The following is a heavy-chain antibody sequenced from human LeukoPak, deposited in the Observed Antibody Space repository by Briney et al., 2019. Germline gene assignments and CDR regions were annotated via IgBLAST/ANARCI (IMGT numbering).Heavy chain of an antibody. V-gene: IGHV3-21*01. Sequence: GGSLRLSCAASGFTFSSYAMSWVRQAPGKGLEWVSSISSSSSYIYYADSVKGRFTISRDNAKNSLYLQMNSLGAEDTAVYYCARDIHPRRAQFDYWGQGTLVTVSS. CDR3: ARDIHPRRAQFDY. J-gene: IGHJ4*02. CDR2: ISSSSSYI. CDR1: GFTFSSYA.